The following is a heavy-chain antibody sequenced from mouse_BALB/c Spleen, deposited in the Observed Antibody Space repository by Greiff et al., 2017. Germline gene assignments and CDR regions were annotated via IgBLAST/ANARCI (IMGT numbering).Heavy chain of an antibody. CDR3: ARRGYGSSYIAY. Sequence: QAQLQQSGAELVRPGTSVKISCKATGYTFSSYWIEWVKQRPGHGLEWIGEILPGSGSTNYNEKFKGKATLTADTSSNTAYMQLSSLTSEDSAVYYCARRGYGSSYIAYWGQGTLVTVSA. CDR2: ILPGSGST. V-gene: IGHV1-9*01. J-gene: IGHJ3*01. CDR1: GYTFSSYW. D-gene: IGHD1-1*01.